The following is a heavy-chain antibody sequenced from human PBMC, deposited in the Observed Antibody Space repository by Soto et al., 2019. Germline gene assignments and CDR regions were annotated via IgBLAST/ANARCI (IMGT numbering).Heavy chain of an antibody. V-gene: IGHV4-59*08. Sequence: SETLSLTCTVSGGSISTYYWSWVRQPPGKGLEWIGSIYHDGTTNYNPSTKSRISISVDTSKNQFSLKLSSMTAADTGTYYCAKLTSAVVDYCGQGTLVTVSS. CDR2: IYHDGTT. CDR1: GGSISTYY. CDR3: AKLTSAVVDY. D-gene: IGHD6-13*01. J-gene: IGHJ4*02.